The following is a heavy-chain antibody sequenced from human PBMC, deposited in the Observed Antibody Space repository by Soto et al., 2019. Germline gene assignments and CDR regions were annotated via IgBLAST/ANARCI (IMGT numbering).Heavy chain of an antibody. D-gene: IGHD6-19*01. J-gene: IGHJ4*02. CDR3: AKARDQQWVRLPFDY. V-gene: IGHV3-23*01. Sequence: EVQLLESGGGLVQPGGSLRLSCVGSGFFFSSYTMTWVRQAPGKGLEWVSSFSATSENTYYADSVRGRFTISRDNSKNTLFLQMNSLTAEETAMYYRAKARDQQWVRLPFDYWGQGILVIVSS. CDR1: GFFFSSYT. CDR2: FSATSENT.